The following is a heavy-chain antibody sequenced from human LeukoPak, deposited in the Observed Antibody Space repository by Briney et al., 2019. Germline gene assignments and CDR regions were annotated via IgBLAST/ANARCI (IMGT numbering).Heavy chain of an antibody. V-gene: IGHV4-61*02. D-gene: IGHD3-9*01. Sequence: KASETLSLTCTVSGGSISSSSYYWSWIRQPAGKGLEWIGRIYTSGSTNYNPSLKSRVTISVDTSKNQFSLKLSSVTAADTAVYYCARGGILTGYYVYFDYWGQGTLVTVSS. CDR3: ARGGILTGYYVYFDY. CDR1: GGSISSSSYY. CDR2: IYTSGST. J-gene: IGHJ4*02.